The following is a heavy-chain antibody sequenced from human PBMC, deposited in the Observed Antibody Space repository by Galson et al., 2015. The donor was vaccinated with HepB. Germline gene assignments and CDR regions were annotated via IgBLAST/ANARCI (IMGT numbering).Heavy chain of an antibody. Sequence: TLSLTCTVSGGSISSYYWSWIRQPPGKGLEWIGYIYYSGGTNYNPSLKSRVTISVDTSKNQFSLKLSSVTAADTAVYYCARDLGGSYPNWFDPWGQGTLVTVSS. V-gene: IGHV4-59*01. CDR1: GGSISSYY. CDR3: ARDLGGSYPNWFDP. D-gene: IGHD1-26*01. CDR2: IYYSGGT. J-gene: IGHJ5*02.